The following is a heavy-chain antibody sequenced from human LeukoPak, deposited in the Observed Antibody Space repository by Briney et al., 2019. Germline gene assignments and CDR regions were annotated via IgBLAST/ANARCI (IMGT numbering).Heavy chain of an antibody. CDR2: IRSKANNHAT. Sequence: GGSLRLSCAASGFTFSSYGMHWVRQASGKGLEWVGHIRSKANNHATAYAASVKGRFTISRDDSKNTAYLQMNSLKTEDTAVYYCTRQVDTIDYWGQGTLVTVSS. J-gene: IGHJ4*02. CDR3: TRQVDTIDY. D-gene: IGHD5-18*01. CDR1: GFTFSSYG. V-gene: IGHV3-73*01.